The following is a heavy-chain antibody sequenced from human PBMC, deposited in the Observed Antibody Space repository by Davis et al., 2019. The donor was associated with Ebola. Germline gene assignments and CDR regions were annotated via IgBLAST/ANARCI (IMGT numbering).Heavy chain of an antibody. Sequence: SETLSLTCAVSGGSISSSNWWSWVRQPPGKGLEWIGEIYPSGSTNYNPSLKSRVTISVDRPKNQFSLKLNSVTAADTAVYYCARPLATSGRAYDAFDIWGQGTMVTVSS. D-gene: IGHD6-13*01. CDR1: GGSISSSNW. V-gene: IGHV4-4*02. CDR2: IYPSGST. CDR3: ARPLATSGRAYDAFDI. J-gene: IGHJ3*02.